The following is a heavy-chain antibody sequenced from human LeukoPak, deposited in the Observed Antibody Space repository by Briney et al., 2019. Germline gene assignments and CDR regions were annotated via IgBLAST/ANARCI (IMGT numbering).Heavy chain of an antibody. CDR2: INSDGSST. CDR1: GFTFSSYW. D-gene: IGHD6-19*01. Sequence: QAGGSLRLSCAASGFTFSSYWMHWVRQAPGKGLVWVSRINSDGSSTSYTDSVKGRFTISRDNAKNTLYLQMNSLRAEDTAVYYCARGMAVSGWYPGSQDYWGQGTLVTVSS. CDR3: ARGMAVSGWYPGSQDY. J-gene: IGHJ4*02. V-gene: IGHV3-74*01.